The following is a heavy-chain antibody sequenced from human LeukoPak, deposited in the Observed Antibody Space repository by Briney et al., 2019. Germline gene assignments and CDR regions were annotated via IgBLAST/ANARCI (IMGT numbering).Heavy chain of an antibody. J-gene: IGHJ2*01. D-gene: IGHD1-26*01. Sequence: ASVKVSCKASGYTFARYYIHWVRQAPGQGLEWMGIINPSGGSTSYAQKFQGRVTMTRDTSTRTGYMEMSSLRSEDTAVYYCARDGGGSLGVKWYFDLWGRGTLVTVSS. CDR2: INPSGGST. V-gene: IGHV1-46*01. CDR1: GYTFARYY. CDR3: ARDGGGSLGVKWYFDL.